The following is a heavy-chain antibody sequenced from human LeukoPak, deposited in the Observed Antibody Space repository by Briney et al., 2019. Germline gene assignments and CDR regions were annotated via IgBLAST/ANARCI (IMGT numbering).Heavy chain of an antibody. D-gene: IGHD5-18*01. CDR2: ISGNGGRT. Sequence: PGGSLRLSCAASGFTFSSHAMSWVRQAPGKGLEWVSVISGNGGRTYYADSVKGRFTISRDNSKNTLYLQMNSLRAEDTAVYYCAKVRDLDTVLGRFDNWGQGTLVTVSS. CDR1: GFTFSSHA. V-gene: IGHV3-23*01. J-gene: IGHJ5*02. CDR3: AKVRDLDTVLGRFDN.